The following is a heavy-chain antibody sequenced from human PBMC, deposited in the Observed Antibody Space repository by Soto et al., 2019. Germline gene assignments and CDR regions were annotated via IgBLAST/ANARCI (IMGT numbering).Heavy chain of an antibody. D-gene: IGHD2-2*01. CDR1: GYTFTSYY. CDR3: ARVVAAPAAERDRLYCYYGMDG. Sequence: GASAKVSCKAFGYTFTSYYMPWVRTAPGQGLVWMGMINPSGRSPRSAQKFQGGVTMTRDTCTSTVYMELSSLRSEDTAVYYCARVVAAPAAERDRLYCYYGMDGWGQGTTVTVSS. J-gene: IGHJ6*02. CDR2: INPSGRSP. V-gene: IGHV1-46*01.